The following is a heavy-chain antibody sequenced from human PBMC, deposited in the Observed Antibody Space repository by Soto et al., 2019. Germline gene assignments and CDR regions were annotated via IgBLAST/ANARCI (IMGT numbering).Heavy chain of an antibody. CDR1: GYTFTSYY. V-gene: IGHV1-46*01. CDR3: AVVGNYLSTDV. Sequence: QVQLVQSGAEVKKPGASVKVSCKASGYTFTSYYMHWVRLAPGQGLEWMGIINPDGGGTSYAQQFQGRFIMTRDTSTSTVYMEMLSLRSADTSLYYCAVVGNYLSTDVWGQGTTFTVSS. CDR2: INPDGGGT. D-gene: IGHD4-4*01. J-gene: IGHJ6*02.